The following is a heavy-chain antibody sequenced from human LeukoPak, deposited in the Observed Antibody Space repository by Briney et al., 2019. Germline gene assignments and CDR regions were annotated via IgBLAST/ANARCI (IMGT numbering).Heavy chain of an antibody. J-gene: IGHJ4*02. CDR3: ARTPKNDYGDSWFDY. Sequence: SGGSLRLSCAASGFTVSSNYMSWVRQAPGKGLEWVSVIYSGGSTYYADSVKGRFTISRDNSKNTLYLQMNSLRAEDTAVYYCARTPKNDYGDSWFDYWGQGTLVTVSS. CDR2: IYSGGST. V-gene: IGHV3-66*01. D-gene: IGHD4-17*01. CDR1: GFTVSSNY.